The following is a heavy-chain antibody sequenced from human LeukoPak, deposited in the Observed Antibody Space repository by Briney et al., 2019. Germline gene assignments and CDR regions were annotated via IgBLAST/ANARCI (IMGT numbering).Heavy chain of an antibody. V-gene: IGHV4-34*01. J-gene: IGHJ4*02. CDR3: ASGYSNYELTDY. Sequence: PSETLSLTCAVYGGSFGGYYWSWIRQPPGKGLEWIGEIKHSGSTNYNPSLKSRVTISVDTSKNQFSLRLSSVTAADTVVYYCASGYSNYELTDYWGQGTLVTVSS. D-gene: IGHD4-11*01. CDR2: IKHSGST. CDR1: GGSFGGYY.